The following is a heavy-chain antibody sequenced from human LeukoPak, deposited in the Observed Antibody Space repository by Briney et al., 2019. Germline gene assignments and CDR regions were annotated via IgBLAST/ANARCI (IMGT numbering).Heavy chain of an antibody. CDR3: ARDGWPIYGMDV. CDR2: IYYSGST. Sequence: SETLSLTCTVSGGSISSSSYYWDWIRQPPGKGLEWIGSIYYSGSTYYNPSLKSRVTISVDTSKNQFSLKLSPVTAADTAVYYCARDGWPIYGMDVWGQGTTVTVSS. D-gene: IGHD2-15*01. CDR1: GGSISSSSYY. J-gene: IGHJ6*02. V-gene: IGHV4-39*07.